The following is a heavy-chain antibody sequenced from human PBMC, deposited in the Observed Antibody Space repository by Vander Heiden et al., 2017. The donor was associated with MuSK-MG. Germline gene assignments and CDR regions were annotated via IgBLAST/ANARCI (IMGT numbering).Heavy chain of an antibody. Sequence: QFQLVQSGAEVKKPGSSVKVSCKASGGTFSSYAISWVRPAPGQGLEWMGWIIPIFGPANYAQKFQGRVTITADESTSTAYMEMSSLRSEDTAVYYCARDISVMATCAPDAFDIWGQGTMVTVSS. J-gene: IGHJ3*02. D-gene: IGHD2-21*01. CDR2: IIPIFGPA. V-gene: IGHV1-69*12. CDR1: GGTFSSYA. CDR3: ARDISVMATCAPDAFDI.